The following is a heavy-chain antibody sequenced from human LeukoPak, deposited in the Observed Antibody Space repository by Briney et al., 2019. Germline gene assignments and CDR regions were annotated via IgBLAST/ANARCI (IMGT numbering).Heavy chain of an antibody. V-gene: IGHV3-7*01. Sequence: GGSLRLSCAGSGFTFTTYWMTWVRQVPGKGLEWVANIKTDGSEKYYVDSVEGRFAISRDNTKNSLYLQMNNLRAEDTAVYYCVSAPNSYYLDHWGQGTLVTV. J-gene: IGHJ4*02. CDR3: VSAPNSYYLDH. CDR1: GFTFTTYW. CDR2: IKTDGSEK.